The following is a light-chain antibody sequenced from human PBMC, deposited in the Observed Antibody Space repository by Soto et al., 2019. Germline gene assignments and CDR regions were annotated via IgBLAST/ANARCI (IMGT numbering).Light chain of an antibody. CDR2: WAS. V-gene: IGKV4-1*01. J-gene: IGKJ5*01. CDR3: QQYYSTPIT. CDR1: QSVLYSSNNKNY. Sequence: DIVMTQSPDSLAVSLGERATNNCKSSQSVLYSSNNKNYLVWYQQKPGQPPKLLIYWASTRESGVPDRFSGSGSGTDFTLTISSLQAEDVAVYYCQQYYSTPITFGQGTRLEIK.